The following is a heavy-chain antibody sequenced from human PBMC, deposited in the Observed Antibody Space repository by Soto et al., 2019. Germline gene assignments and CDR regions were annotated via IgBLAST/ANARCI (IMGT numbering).Heavy chain of an antibody. Sequence: QVQLVESGGGLVKPGGSLRLSCAASGFTFSDYYMSWIRQTPGKGLEWVSYISTGGTTVYYADSVKGRFTISRDDAKNSLYLQMNSLRAEDTAVYYCARDYRADALEGYTFDIWGQGTMVTVSS. CDR3: ARDYRADALEGYTFDI. V-gene: IGHV3-11*01. CDR1: GFTFSDYY. D-gene: IGHD5-12*01. CDR2: ISTGGTTV. J-gene: IGHJ3*02.